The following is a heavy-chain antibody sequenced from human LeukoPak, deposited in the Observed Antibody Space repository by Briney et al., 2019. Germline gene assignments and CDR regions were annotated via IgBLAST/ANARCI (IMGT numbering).Heavy chain of an antibody. CDR1: GFTFSSYT. D-gene: IGHD5-12*01. CDR3: ARVTNGGYDSGNFDY. Sequence: NSGGSLRLSCAASGFTFSSYTMNWVRQAPGRGLEWVSFISTSSSYIYYADSLKGRFTISRDNAKNSLYLQMNSLRAEDTAVYYCARVTNGGYDSGNFDYWGQGILVTVSS. V-gene: IGHV3-21*01. CDR2: ISTSSSYI. J-gene: IGHJ4*02.